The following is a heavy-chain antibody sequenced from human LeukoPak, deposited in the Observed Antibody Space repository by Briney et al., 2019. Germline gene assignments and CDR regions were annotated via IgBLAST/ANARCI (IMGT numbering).Heavy chain of an antibody. Sequence: GGSLRLSCAASGFTFSSYAMSWVRQAPGKGLEWVSAISGSGGSTYYADSVKGWFTISRDNSKNTLYLQMNSLRAEDTAVYYCAKGPYSSGWYYFDYWGQGTLVTVSS. CDR2: ISGSGGST. V-gene: IGHV3-23*01. D-gene: IGHD6-19*01. J-gene: IGHJ4*02. CDR1: GFTFSSYA. CDR3: AKGPYSSGWYYFDY.